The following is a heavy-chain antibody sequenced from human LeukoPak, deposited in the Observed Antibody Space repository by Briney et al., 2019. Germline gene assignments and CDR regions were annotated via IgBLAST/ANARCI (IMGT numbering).Heavy chain of an antibody. CDR1: GFTFSSYS. D-gene: IGHD5-18*01. CDR3: AREKKLWSPDG. J-gene: IGHJ4*02. Sequence: GGSLRLSCAASGFTFSSYSMNWVRQAPGKGLEWASSISSSSSYIYYADSVKGRFTISRDNAKNSLYLQMNSLRAEDTAVYYCAREKKLWSPDGWGQGTLVTVSS. V-gene: IGHV3-21*01. CDR2: ISSSSSYI.